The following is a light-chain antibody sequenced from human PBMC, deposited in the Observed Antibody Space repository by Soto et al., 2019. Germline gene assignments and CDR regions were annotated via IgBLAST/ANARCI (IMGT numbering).Light chain of an antibody. Sequence: EIVLTQSPATLSLSPGERATLSCRASQSVSSQLAWYQHKPGQAPRLLIYDASNRATGIPDRFSGSRSGTDFTLTISGLEPEDFAVYYCQQSGSSFYTFGQGTKLEIK. V-gene: IGKV3-20*01. CDR1: QSVSSQ. J-gene: IGKJ2*01. CDR2: DAS. CDR3: QQSGSSFYT.